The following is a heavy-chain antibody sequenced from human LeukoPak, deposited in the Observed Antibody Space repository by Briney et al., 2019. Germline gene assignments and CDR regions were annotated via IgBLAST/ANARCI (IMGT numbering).Heavy chain of an antibody. V-gene: IGHV4-39*01. CDR1: GGSISSSSDC. Sequence: SETLSFTCTVSGGSISSSSDCWGWIRQPPRKGLEWIANIYYGGSTFYNLSLKSRVTISVDTSKNQFSLKLSSVTAADTAVYYCARGTGSSSSRWFDPWGQETLVTVSS. D-gene: IGHD6-6*01. CDR3: ARGTGSSSSRWFDP. CDR2: IYYGGST. J-gene: IGHJ5*02.